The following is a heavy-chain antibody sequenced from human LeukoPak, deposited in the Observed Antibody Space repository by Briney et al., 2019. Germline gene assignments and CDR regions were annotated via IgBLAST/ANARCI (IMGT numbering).Heavy chain of an antibody. CDR2: INPNSGGT. CDR1: GYTFTGYY. CDR3: ARDRCSGGSCYDY. J-gene: IGHJ4*02. V-gene: IGHV1-2*02. D-gene: IGHD2-15*01. Sequence: ASVKVSCKASGYTFTGYYMHWVRQAPGQGLERMGWINPNSGGTNYAQKFQGRVTMTRDTSISTAYMELSRLRSDDTAVYYCARDRCSGGSCYDYWGQGTLVTVSS.